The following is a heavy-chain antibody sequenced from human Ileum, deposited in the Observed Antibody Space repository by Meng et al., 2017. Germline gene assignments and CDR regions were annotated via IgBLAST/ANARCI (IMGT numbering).Heavy chain of an antibody. V-gene: IGHV3-53*02. CDR2: IHSGGNT. J-gene: IGHJ4*02. CDR1: GFIVSRTF. Sequence: EVHLVETGGGLFQPGGSQSLSCAASGFIVSRTFMAWVRQAPGKGLEWVSIIHSGGNTYYADSVKGRFTISRDNSKNTVYLQMNSLRAEDTAIYYCASGHLDYWGQGTLVTVSS. CDR3: ASGHLDY.